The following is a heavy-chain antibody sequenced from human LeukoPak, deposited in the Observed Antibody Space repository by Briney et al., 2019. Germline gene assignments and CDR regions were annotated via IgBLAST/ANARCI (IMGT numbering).Heavy chain of an antibody. Sequence: TSETLSLTCTVSGGSISSYYWSWIRQPPGKGLEWIGYIYYSGSTNYNPSLKSRVTISVDTSKSQFSLKLSSVTAADTAVYYCARGEGYSSSWYPYYYGMDVWGQGTTVTVS. CDR3: ARGEGYSSSWYPYYYGMDV. D-gene: IGHD6-13*01. J-gene: IGHJ6*02. CDR1: GGSISSYY. V-gene: IGHV4-59*01. CDR2: IYYSGST.